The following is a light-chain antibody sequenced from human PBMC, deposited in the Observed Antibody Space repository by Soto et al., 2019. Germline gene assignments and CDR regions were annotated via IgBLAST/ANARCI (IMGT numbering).Light chain of an antibody. Sequence: EIVLTQSPATLSLSPGERATLSCRASQSVSSYLAWYQQKPGQAPRLLIYGASNRATGIPARFTGGGSGTDFTLTISSLEPEDFAVYYCQQRSDWPLTFGGGTKVDI. CDR2: GAS. V-gene: IGKV3-11*01. J-gene: IGKJ4*01. CDR3: QQRSDWPLT. CDR1: QSVSSY.